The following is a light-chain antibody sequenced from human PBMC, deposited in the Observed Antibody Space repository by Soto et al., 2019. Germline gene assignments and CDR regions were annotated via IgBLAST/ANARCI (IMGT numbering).Light chain of an antibody. V-gene: IGLV2-11*01. CDR2: DVS. CDR1: SSDVGGYNY. CDR3: CSYAGSYTLV. Sequence: QSVLTQPRSVSGSPGQSVTISCTGTSSDVGGYNYVSCYQQHPGKAPKLMIYDVSKRPSGVPDRFSGSTSGNTASLTISGLQAEDEADYYCCSYAGSYTLVFGGGTKLTVL. J-gene: IGLJ2*01.